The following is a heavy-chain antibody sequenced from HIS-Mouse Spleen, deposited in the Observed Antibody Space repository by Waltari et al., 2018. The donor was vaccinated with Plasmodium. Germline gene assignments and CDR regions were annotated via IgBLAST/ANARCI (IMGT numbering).Heavy chain of an antibody. V-gene: IGHV1-2*02. J-gene: IGHJ1*01. CDR2: LNPTRGGT. D-gene: IGHD6-13*01. CDR3: ARVLGYKAAAGTFVEYFQH. CDR1: GYTFTGYD. Sequence: QVQLVQSGAEVKKPGASVKVSCKASGYTFTGYDMHWVRQAPVQGLEWMGLLNPTRGGTTCAQKVQGRVTMLRDTSISTAYMELSRLRADDTAVYYCARVLGYKAAAGTFVEYFQHWGQGTLVTVSS.